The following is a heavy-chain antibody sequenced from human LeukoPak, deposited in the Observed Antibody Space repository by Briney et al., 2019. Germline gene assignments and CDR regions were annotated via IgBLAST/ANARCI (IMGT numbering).Heavy chain of an antibody. D-gene: IGHD2-2*01. Sequence: GRSLRLSCAASGFTFSSYGMHWVRRAPGMGLEWVAFIRYDGSNKYYADSVKGRFTISRDNSKNTLYLQMNSLRAEDTAVYYCAKSGVVPAALISDYWGQGTLVTVSS. CDR2: IRYDGSNK. CDR3: AKSGVVPAALISDY. V-gene: IGHV3-30*02. J-gene: IGHJ4*02. CDR1: GFTFSSYG.